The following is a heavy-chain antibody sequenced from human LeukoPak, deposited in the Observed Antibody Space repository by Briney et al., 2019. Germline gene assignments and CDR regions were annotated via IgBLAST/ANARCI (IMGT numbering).Heavy chain of an antibody. CDR1: GFTFDHFG. CDR3: VKHARVGPSTAFEV. V-gene: IGHV3-23*01. J-gene: IGHJ3*01. CDR2: VTGSATTT. Sequence: GGSVRLSCTASGFTFDHFGMSWVRQAPGKGLEWVSAVTGSATTTSYADSVKGRFTVSRDNSQSLLSLQMDSLGAEDTAIYLCVKHARVGPSTAFEVWGQGTLVTVSS. D-gene: IGHD1-26*01.